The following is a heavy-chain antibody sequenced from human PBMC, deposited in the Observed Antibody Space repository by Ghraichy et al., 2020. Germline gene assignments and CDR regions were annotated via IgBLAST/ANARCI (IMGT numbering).Heavy chain of an antibody. Sequence: GGSLRLSCSASGFTFSSYAMHWVRQAPGKGLEYVSAISSNGGSTYYADSVKGRFSISRDNSKNTLYLQMSSLRVEDTAVYYCVKGGEYSNRGGNYWGQGTLVTVSS. CDR2: ISSNGGST. CDR3: VKGGEYSNRGGNY. J-gene: IGHJ4*02. V-gene: IGHV3-64D*06. CDR1: GFTFSSYA. D-gene: IGHD6-6*01.